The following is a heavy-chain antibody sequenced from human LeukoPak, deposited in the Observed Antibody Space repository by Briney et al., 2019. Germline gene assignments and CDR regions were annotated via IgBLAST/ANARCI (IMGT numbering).Heavy chain of an antibody. CDR1: GGSISSSSYY. CDR3: ARLSSGWYLYFDY. J-gene: IGHJ4*02. D-gene: IGHD6-19*01. CDR2: MYYSGST. V-gene: IGHV4-39*01. Sequence: KSSETLSLTCTVSGGSISSSSYYWGWIRQPPGKGLEWIGSMYYSGSTYYNPSLKSRVTISVDTSKNQFSLKLSSVTAADTAVYYCARLSSGWYLYFDYWGQGTLVTVSS.